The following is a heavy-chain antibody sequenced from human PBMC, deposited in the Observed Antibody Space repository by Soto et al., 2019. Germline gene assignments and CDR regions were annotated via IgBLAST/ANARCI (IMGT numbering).Heavy chain of an antibody. D-gene: IGHD6-19*01. V-gene: IGHV3-53*01. CDR2: IYSGGST. CDR3: ARDQIAVADDDAFDI. Sequence: GGSLRLSCAASGFTVSSNYMGWVRQAPGKGLEWVSVIYSGGSTYYADSVKGRFTTSRDNSKNTLYLQMNSLRAEDTAVYYCARDQIAVADDDAFDIWGQGTMVTVSS. CDR1: GFTVSSNY. J-gene: IGHJ3*02.